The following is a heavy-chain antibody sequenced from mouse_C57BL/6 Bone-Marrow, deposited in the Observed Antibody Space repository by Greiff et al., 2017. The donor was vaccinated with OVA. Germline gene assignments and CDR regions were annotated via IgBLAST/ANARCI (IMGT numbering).Heavy chain of an antibody. CDR1: GFTFSSYA. Sequence: EVMLVESGGGLVKPGGSLKLSCAASGFTFSSYAMSWVRQTPEKRLEWVATISDGGSYTYYPDNVKGRFTISRDNAKNNLYLQMSHLKSEDTAMYYCARAQATAWFAYWGQGTLVTVSA. CDR2: ISDGGSYT. J-gene: IGHJ3*01. CDR3: ARAQATAWFAY. V-gene: IGHV5-4*03. D-gene: IGHD3-2*02.